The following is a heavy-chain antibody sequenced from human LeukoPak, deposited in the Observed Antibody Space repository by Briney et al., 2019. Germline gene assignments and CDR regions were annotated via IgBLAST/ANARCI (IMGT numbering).Heavy chain of an antibody. CDR3: ASGRYYYYGMDV. D-gene: IGHD2-15*01. Sequence: SETLSLTCTVSGGSISSGGYYWSWIRQHPGKGLEWIGYIYYSGSTNYNPSLKSRVTISVDTSKNQFSLKLSTVTAADTAVYYCASGRYYYYGMDVWGQGTTVTVSS. V-gene: IGHV4-61*08. CDR2: IYYSGST. J-gene: IGHJ6*02. CDR1: GGSISSGGYY.